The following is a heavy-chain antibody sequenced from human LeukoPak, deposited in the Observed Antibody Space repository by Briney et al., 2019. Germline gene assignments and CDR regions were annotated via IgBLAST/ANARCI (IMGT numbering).Heavy chain of an antibody. CDR2: IFHTGTT. D-gene: IGHD2-15*01. J-gene: IGHJ4*02. V-gene: IGHV4-4*02. CDR1: GDSINNNDW. Sequence: SGTLSLTCAVSGDSINNNDWCSLVRQPPWKWLEWIGEIFHTGTTHYSPSLKSRVTISVETSKTRFFLPLPSVTAADTAVYYCARVYSGAPFAYWGQGSLVTVSS. CDR3: ARVYSGAPFAY.